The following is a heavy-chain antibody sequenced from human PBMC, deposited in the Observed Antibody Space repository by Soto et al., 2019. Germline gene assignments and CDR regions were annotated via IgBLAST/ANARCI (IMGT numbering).Heavy chain of an antibody. Sequence: QVQLVESGGGVVQPGRSLRISCAASGFTFSSYAMHWVRQAPGKGLEWVAVILSDGSNKWYVDSVKGRFTISRDNSKNTLYLQMNRLRAEDTAVYYCARDVFQEDVWGQGTTVTVSS. J-gene: IGHJ6*02. CDR2: ILSDGSNK. V-gene: IGHV3-30-3*01. CDR1: GFTFSSYA. CDR3: ARDVFQEDV.